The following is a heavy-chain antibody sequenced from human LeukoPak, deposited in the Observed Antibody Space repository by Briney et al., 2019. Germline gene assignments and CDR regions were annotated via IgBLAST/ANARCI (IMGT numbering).Heavy chain of an antibody. V-gene: IGHV4-59*08. Sequence: SETLSLTCTVSDGSISSYDWSWIRPPPGKGLEWIGYIYYSGSTNYNPSLKSRVTISADTSKNQFSLKLSSVTAADTAVYYCARRNGLRGVVDYWGQGTLVTVSS. D-gene: IGHD2-8*01. CDR2: IYYSGST. J-gene: IGHJ4*02. CDR3: ARRNGLRGVVDY. CDR1: DGSISSYD.